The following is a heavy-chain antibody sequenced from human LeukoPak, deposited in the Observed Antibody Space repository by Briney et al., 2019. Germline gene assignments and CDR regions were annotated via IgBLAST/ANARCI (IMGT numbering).Heavy chain of an antibody. V-gene: IGHV3-7*01. CDR1: GYSFTSYW. J-gene: IGHJ4*02. CDR3: ARGTTTVTAKGNFDY. CDR2: IKQDGSEK. Sequence: GESLKISCKGSGYSFTSYWIGWVRQMPGKGLEWVANIKQDGSEKYFVDSVKGRFTISRDNAKNSLYLQMNSLTAEDTAVYYCARGTTTVTAKGNFDYWGQGTLVTVSS. D-gene: IGHD4-17*01.